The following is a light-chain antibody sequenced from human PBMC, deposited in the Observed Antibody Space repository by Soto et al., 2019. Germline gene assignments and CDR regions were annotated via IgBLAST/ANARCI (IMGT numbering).Light chain of an antibody. CDR2: AAS. CDR1: QSFSSSY. CDR3: QHYGDSPWG. Sequence: EIVLTQSPGTLSLSPGERATLSCRASQSFSSSYLAWYQQKPGQAPRLLIYAASSRATGIPDRFSGSVSGKDFTLTSTRLEPEDCAVYYCQHYGDSPWGFGQGTKVEIK. J-gene: IGKJ1*01. V-gene: IGKV3-20*01.